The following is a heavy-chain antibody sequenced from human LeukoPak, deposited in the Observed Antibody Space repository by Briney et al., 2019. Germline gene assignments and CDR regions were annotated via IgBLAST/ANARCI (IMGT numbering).Heavy chain of an antibody. CDR1: GFTFSNYV. Sequence: GGSLRLSCAASGFTFSNYVMHWVRQAPGKGLEWVGVISYDGSNKYYADSVKGRFNISRDKSKNTLDLQMNNLRTEDTAVYYCARDFRDMSCTRTTCYEMGFYFGMDVWGQGTTVTVSS. D-gene: IGHD2-2*01. CDR2: ISYDGSNK. CDR3: ARDFRDMSCTRTTCYEMGFYFGMDV. J-gene: IGHJ6*02. V-gene: IGHV3-30*03.